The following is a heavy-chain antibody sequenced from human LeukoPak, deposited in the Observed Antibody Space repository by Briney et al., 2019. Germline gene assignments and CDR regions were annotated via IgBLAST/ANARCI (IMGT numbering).Heavy chain of an antibody. V-gene: IGHV4-59*08. CDR1: GGSISSYY. D-gene: IGHD6-6*01. CDR3: ARQRGSSWDYYYYYYMDV. Sequence: PSETLSLTCTVSGGSISSYYWSWIRQPSGKGLEWIGYIYYSGSTNYNPSLKSRVTISVDTSKNQFSLKLSSVTAADTAVYYCARQRGSSWDYYYYYYMDVWGKGTTVTVSS. CDR2: IYYSGST. J-gene: IGHJ6*03.